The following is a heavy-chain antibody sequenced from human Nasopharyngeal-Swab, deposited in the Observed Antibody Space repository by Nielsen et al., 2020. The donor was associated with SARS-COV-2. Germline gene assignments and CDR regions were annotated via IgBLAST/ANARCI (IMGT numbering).Heavy chain of an antibody. CDR2: INDSGST. CDR3: ALGSNLLDY. V-gene: IGHV4-34*01. D-gene: IGHD4-23*01. Sequence: SETLSLTCAVYGGSFSGYYWSWIRQPTGKGLEWIGEINDSGSTHYNPYLTSRVTISVDTSKNQFSLKLSSVTAAHSAVYYCALGSNLLDYWGQGTLVTVSS. CDR1: GGSFSGYY. J-gene: IGHJ4*02.